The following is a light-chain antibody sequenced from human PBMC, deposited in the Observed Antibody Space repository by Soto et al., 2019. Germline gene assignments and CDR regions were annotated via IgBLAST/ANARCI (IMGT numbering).Light chain of an antibody. CDR1: SSDVGGYNY. CDR3: SSYTSSSTLGV. J-gene: IGLJ1*01. CDR2: DVS. Sequence: QSALTQPASGSGSPGRSITISCTGTSSDVGGYNYVSWYQQHPGEAPKLMIYDVSNRPSGVSNRFSGSKSGNTASLTISGLQAEDEADYYCSSYTSSSTLGVFGTGTKVTVL. V-gene: IGLV2-14*01.